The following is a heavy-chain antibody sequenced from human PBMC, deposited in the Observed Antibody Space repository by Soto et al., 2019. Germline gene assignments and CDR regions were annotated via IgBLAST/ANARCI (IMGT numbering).Heavy chain of an antibody. V-gene: IGHV3-48*03. D-gene: IGHD2-2*01. Sequence: GGSLRLSCAASGFTFSSYEMNWVRQAPGKGLEGVSYISSSGSTIYYADSVKGRFTISRDNAKNSLYLQMNSLRAEDTAVYYCARVQLGYCSSTSCYSDYGMDVWGQGTTVTVSS. CDR1: GFTFSSYE. J-gene: IGHJ6*02. CDR2: ISSSGSTI. CDR3: ARVQLGYCSSTSCYSDYGMDV.